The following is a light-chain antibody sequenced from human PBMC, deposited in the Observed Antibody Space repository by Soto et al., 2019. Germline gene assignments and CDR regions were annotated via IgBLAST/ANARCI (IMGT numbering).Light chain of an antibody. V-gene: IGLV2-14*01. J-gene: IGLJ1*01. CDR2: DVS. CDR3: SSYTRFSPTYV. CDR1: SSDIGGYTY. Sequence: QSVLTQPASVSGSPGQSITISCTGTSSDIGGYTYVSWYQAHPGKAPKLMIYDVSNRPSGVSNRFSGSRSGNTASLTISGLQAEDEADYYCSSYTRFSPTYVFGTGTKLTVL.